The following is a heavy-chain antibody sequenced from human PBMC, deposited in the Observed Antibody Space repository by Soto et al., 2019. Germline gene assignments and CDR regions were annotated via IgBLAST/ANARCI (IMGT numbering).Heavy chain of an antibody. J-gene: IGHJ6*02. CDR3: ARIAASGRGWDV. CDR2: IKQDGSEE. V-gene: IGHV3-7*01. D-gene: IGHD6-13*01. Sequence: EVQLVESGGGLVQPGGSLRLSCVDSGFTFSSYWMSWVRQAPVKGLEWVGNIKQDGSEENYVDSVKGRFTISRDNAKNSMYLQMHSLRVEDRAVYYCARIAASGRGWDVWGQGTTVVVSS. CDR1: GFTFSSYW.